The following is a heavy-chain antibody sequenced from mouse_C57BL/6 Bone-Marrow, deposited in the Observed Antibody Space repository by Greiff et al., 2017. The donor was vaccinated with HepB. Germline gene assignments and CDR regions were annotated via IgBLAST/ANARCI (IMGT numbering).Heavy chain of an antibody. J-gene: IGHJ2*01. CDR1: GYTFTSYG. CDR2: IYPRSGNT. CDR3: ARVQLRLLYFDY. Sequence: VMLVESGAELARPGASVKLSCKASGYTFTSYGISWVKQRTGQGLEWIGEIYPRSGNTYYNEKFKGKATLTADKSSSTAYMELRSLTSEDSAVYFCARVQLRLLYFDYWGQGTTLTVSS. V-gene: IGHV1-81*01. D-gene: IGHD3-2*02.